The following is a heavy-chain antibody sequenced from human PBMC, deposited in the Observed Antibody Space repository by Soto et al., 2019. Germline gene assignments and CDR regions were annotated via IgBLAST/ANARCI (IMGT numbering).Heavy chain of an antibody. D-gene: IGHD6-25*01. CDR2: IYYSGST. J-gene: IGHJ6*02. V-gene: IGHV4-59*01. CDR3: ARSGGFSMDV. CDR1: GGSISSYY. Sequence: QVQLQESGPGLVKPSETLSLTYTVSGGSISSYYWSWIRQPPGKGLEWIGYIYYSGSTNYNPSLKSRVTISVDTSKNQFSLKLSSVTAADTAVYYCARSGGFSMDVWGQGTTVTVSS.